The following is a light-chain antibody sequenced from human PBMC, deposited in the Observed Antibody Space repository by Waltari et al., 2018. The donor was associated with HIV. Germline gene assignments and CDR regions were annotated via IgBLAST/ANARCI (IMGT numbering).Light chain of an antibody. CDR2: HAS. V-gene: IGKV1-39*01. J-gene: IGKJ1*01. Sequence: DIQMTQSPSSLSASIGDRVTITCRASQTISNHLNWYQHKPGQAPKFLIYHASNLQNVVPPRFSGSGSGTDFTLTITSLQPEDFATYYCQQSHSIPRTFGQGTTVEI. CDR1: QTISNH. CDR3: QQSHSIPRT.